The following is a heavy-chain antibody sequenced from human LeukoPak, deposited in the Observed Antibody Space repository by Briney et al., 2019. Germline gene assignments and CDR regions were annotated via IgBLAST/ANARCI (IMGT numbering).Heavy chain of an antibody. CDR1: GFTFGTYT. CDR2: ISSSSSAI. Sequence: PGGSLRLSCIASGFTFGTYTMTWVRQAPGKGLEWLSYISSSSSAISYADSVKGRFIISRDNANNSLFLEMNNLRDGDTAVYYCARDGGYFSLYFDSWGQGTLVTVSS. J-gene: IGHJ4*02. CDR3: ARDGGYFSLYFDS. D-gene: IGHD3-9*01. V-gene: IGHV3-48*02.